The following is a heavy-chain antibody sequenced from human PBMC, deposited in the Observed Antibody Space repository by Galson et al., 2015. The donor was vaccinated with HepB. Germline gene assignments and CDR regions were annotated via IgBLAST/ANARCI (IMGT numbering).Heavy chain of an antibody. D-gene: IGHD1-26*01. CDR1: GFTFSSYG. CDR2: ISYDGSNK. J-gene: IGHJ4*02. CDR3: AKVPGVHSGSYSSSY. Sequence: SLRLSCAASGFTFSSYGMHWVRQAPGKGLEWVAVISYDGSNKYYADSVKGRFTISRDNSKNTLYLQMNSLRAEDTAVYYCAKVPGVHSGSYSSSYWGQGTLVTVSS. V-gene: IGHV3-30*18.